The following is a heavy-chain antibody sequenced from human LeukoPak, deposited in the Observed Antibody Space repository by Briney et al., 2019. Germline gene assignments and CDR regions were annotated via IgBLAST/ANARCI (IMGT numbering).Heavy chain of an antibody. Sequence: GXXLRLSCAASGFTFSSYAMSWVRQAPGKGVEWVSAISGIGGTTYYAHSVKGRFTISRDNSKNTLYLQMNSLRAEDTAVYYCAKARYYDSSGLGQHWGQGTLVTVSS. J-gene: IGHJ1*01. CDR3: AKARYYDSSGLGQH. CDR2: ISGIGGTT. CDR1: GFTFSSYA. D-gene: IGHD3-22*01. V-gene: IGHV3-23*01.